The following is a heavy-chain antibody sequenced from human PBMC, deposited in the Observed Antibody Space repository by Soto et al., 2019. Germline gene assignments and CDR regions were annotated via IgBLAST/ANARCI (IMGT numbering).Heavy chain of an antibody. Sequence: QVQLVQSGAEVKKPGASVKVSCQTSGYNCSAYYFNWVRQAAGQGPEWMGWLNPRNGQTGYVQKFRGRVTMTRDTSIATVYLELSRLTSEDTAIYFCARETDTSMVDYWGQGTLVTVSS. CDR1: GYNCSAYY. CDR3: ARETDTSMVDY. J-gene: IGHJ4*02. CDR2: LNPRNGQT. V-gene: IGHV1-8*01. D-gene: IGHD5-18*01.